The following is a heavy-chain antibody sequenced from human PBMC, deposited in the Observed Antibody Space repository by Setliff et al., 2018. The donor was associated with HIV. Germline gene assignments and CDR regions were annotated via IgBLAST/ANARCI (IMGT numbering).Heavy chain of an antibody. CDR3: ARSAYDILTGEWYFDY. CDR2: IFYSGST. D-gene: IGHD3-9*01. V-gene: IGHV4-39*07. Sequence: SETLSLTCNVSGGAISSSSYYWFWIRQPPGKGLEWIGSIFYSGSTYYNPSLKSRLTMSVDTSKNQFSLKLTSVTAADTAIYYCARSAYDILTGEWYFDYWGQGTLVTVSS. J-gene: IGHJ4*02. CDR1: GGAISSSSYY.